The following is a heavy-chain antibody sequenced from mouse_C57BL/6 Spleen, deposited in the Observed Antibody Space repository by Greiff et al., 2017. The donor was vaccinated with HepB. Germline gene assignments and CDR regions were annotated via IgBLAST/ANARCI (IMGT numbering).Heavy chain of an antibody. J-gene: IGHJ3*01. CDR3: ARGGYGSGSWFAY. V-gene: IGHV1-39*01. CDR2: LNPNYGTT. CDR1: GYSFTDYN. Sequence: EVQLQQSGPELVKPGASVKISCKATGYSFTDYNMNWVKQSNGKSLEWIGVLNPNYGTTSYNQKFKGKATLTVDQSSSTAYMQLNGLTSEDSAVYDCARGGYGSGSWFAYWGHGTLVTVSA. D-gene: IGHD1-1*01.